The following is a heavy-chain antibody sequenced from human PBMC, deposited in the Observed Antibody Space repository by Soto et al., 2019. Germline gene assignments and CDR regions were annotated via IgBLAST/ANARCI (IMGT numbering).Heavy chain of an antibody. V-gene: IGHV3-64*01. CDR3: ARVLPPV. Sequence: GGSLRLSCAASGFTFTTYTIHWVRRAPGKGLEYVSAISSNGVDTYYANSVKGRFTISRDNSKNMVYLQMGSLRAEDTAVYYCARVLPPVWGKGTTVTVSS. J-gene: IGHJ6*04. CDR2: ISSNGVDT. D-gene: IGHD3-10*01. CDR1: GFTFTTYT.